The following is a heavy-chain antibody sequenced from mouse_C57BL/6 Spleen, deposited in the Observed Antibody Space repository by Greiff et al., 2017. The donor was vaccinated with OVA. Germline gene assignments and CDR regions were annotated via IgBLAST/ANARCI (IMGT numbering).Heavy chain of an antibody. D-gene: IGHD3-3*01. J-gene: IGHJ4*01. V-gene: IGHV1-81*01. CDR1: GYTFTSYG. Sequence: VQLQQSGAELARPGASVKLSCKASGYTFTSYGISWVKQRTRQGLEWIGEIYPRSGNTYYNEKFKGKATLTADKSSSTAYMELRSLTSEDSAVYFCARSRDGYAMDYWGQGTSVTVSS. CDR3: ARSRDGYAMDY. CDR2: IYPRSGNT.